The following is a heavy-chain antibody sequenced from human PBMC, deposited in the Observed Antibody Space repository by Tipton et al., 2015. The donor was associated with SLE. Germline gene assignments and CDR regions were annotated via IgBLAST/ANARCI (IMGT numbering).Heavy chain of an antibody. J-gene: IGHJ6*02. CDR2: IYHSGST. V-gene: IGHV4-38-2*02. CDR1: GYSISSGYY. Sequence: TLSLTCAVSGYSISSGYYWGWIRQPPGKGLEWIGSIYHSGSTYYNPSLKSRVTISVDTSKNQFSLKLSSVTAADTAVYYCARDQETMVRGVIGGMDVWGQGTTVTVSS. D-gene: IGHD3-10*01. CDR3: ARDQETMVRGVIGGMDV.